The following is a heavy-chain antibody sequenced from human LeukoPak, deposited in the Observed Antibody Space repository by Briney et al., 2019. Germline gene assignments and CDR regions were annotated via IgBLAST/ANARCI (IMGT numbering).Heavy chain of an antibody. J-gene: IGHJ4*02. V-gene: IGHV4-39*07. CDR1: GHSISSSNYY. D-gene: IGHD1-26*01. Sequence: SETLSLICTVSGHSISSSNYYWGWIPQPRGKGVEWIGNLQHSGTKSYDPSLKSRVTFSVDMSKNQFSLQLTSVTAADTAVYYCVRDVGSAITDSWGQGTLVTVSS. CDR3: VRDVGSAITDS. CDR2: LQHSGTK.